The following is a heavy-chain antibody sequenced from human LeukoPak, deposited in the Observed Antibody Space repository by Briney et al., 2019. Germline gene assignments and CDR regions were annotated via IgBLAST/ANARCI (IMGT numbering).Heavy chain of an antibody. J-gene: IGHJ3*02. CDR3: AGGYSGYDLEAFDI. CDR2: INQDGSDK. CDR1: GFTFSDYS. Sequence: PGGSLRLSCAASGFTFSDYSMTWVRQAPGKGLEWVANINQDGSDKYYVDSVKGRFTISRDNAKTSLYLQMDSLRAEDTAVYYCAGGYSGYDLEAFDIWGQGTMVTVSS. V-gene: IGHV3-7*01. D-gene: IGHD5-12*01.